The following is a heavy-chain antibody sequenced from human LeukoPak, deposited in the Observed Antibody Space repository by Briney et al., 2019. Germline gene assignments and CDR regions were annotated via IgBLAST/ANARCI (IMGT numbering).Heavy chain of an antibody. Sequence: PGGSLRLSCAASGFTFSSYSMNWVRQAPGKGLEWVSGINGGGDKTYYRDSVKGRITISRDNSKNTLYLQMNSLRAEDTAIYYCAKSRGSTLFDSWGQGTLVTVSS. CDR3: AKSRGSTLFDS. V-gene: IGHV3-23*01. CDR1: GFTFSSYS. CDR2: INGGGDKT. D-gene: IGHD1-26*01. J-gene: IGHJ4*02.